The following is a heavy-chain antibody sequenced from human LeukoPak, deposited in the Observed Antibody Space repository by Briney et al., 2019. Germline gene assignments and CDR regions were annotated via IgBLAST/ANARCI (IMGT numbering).Heavy chain of an antibody. D-gene: IGHD4-11*01. CDR2: FHYSENT. CDR3: SRDRTTITRGAFDL. CDR1: GDSIKNYY. Sequence: NASETLSLTCSVSGDSIKNYYWNWIRQPPGKGLEWIGDFHYSENTNYNPSLRSRVTISGDASNNHFSLKLSSVTAADTAIYFCSRDRTTITRGAFDLWGQGTVVTVSS. V-gene: IGHV4-59*01. J-gene: IGHJ3*01.